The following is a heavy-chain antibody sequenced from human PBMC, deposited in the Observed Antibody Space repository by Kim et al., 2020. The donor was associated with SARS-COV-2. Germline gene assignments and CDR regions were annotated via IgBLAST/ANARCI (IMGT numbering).Heavy chain of an antibody. CDR2: IYYSGST. CDR1: GGSISSSSYY. CDR3: ASLGGSYYYGSGTRFDP. Sequence: SETLSLTCTVSGGSISSSSYYWGWIRQPPGKGLEWIGSIYYSGSTYYNPSLKSRVTISVDTSKNQFSLKLSSVTAADTAVYYCASLGGSYYYGSGTRFDPWGQGTLVTVSS. D-gene: IGHD3-10*01. J-gene: IGHJ5*02. V-gene: IGHV4-39*01.